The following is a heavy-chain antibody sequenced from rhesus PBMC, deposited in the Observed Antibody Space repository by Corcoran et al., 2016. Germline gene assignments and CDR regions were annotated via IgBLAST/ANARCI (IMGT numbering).Heavy chain of an antibody. CDR3: ASRIAAPFDY. CDR2: ISGSSGST. D-gene: IGHD6-31*01. J-gene: IGHJ4*01. V-gene: IGHV4-65*01. Sequence: QVQLQESGPGLVKPSETLSLTCAVSGGSISSCNWWSWIRQPPGKGLEWIGYISGSSGSTYFNPSLKRRVTISTDTSKNQFSLKLSSVTAADTAVYYCASRIAAPFDYWGQGVLVTVSS. CDR1: GGSISSCNW.